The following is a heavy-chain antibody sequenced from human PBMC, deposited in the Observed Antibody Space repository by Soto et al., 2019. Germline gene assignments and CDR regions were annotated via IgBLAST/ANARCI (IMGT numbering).Heavy chain of an antibody. J-gene: IGHJ5*02. CDR1: GGSISSYY. CDR2: IYYSGST. CDR3: ARVGYFEFWRTDNWFRP. V-gene: IGHV4-59*01. Sequence: SETLSLTCTVSGGSISSYYWSWIRQPPGKGLEWIGYIYYSGSTNYNPSLKSRVTISVDTSKNQFSLKLSSVTAADTAVYYCARVGYFEFWRTDNWFRPWCPATLVTVSS. D-gene: IGHD3-3*01.